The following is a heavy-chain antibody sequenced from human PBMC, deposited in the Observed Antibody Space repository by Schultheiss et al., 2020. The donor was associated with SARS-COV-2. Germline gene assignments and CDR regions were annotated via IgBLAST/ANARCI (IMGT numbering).Heavy chain of an antibody. V-gene: IGHV4-30-4*01. CDR1: GGSISSGDYY. D-gene: IGHD2-15*01. CDR3: ARDVNVRRCSGGSCYLYGMDV. Sequence: SETLSLTCTVSGGSISSGDYYWSWIRQPPGKGLEWIGYIFHSGSSYYNPSLKSRVTISVDTTKNQFSLKLSSVTAADTAVYYCARDVNVRRCSGGSCYLYGMDVWGQGTTVTVSS. CDR2: IFHSGSS. J-gene: IGHJ6*02.